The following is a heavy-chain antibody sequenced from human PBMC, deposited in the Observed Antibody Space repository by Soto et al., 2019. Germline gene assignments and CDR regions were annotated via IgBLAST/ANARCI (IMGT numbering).Heavy chain of an antibody. D-gene: IGHD2-2*01. CDR1: GGSISSYY. CDR3: ARDLGGGVVPAATEYYYYGMDV. J-gene: IGHJ6*02. CDR2: IYYSGST. Sequence: SETLSLTCTVSGGSISSYYWSWIRQPPGKGLEGIGYIYYSGSTNYNPSLKSRVTISVDTSKNQFSLKLSSATAADTAVYYCARDLGGGVVPAATEYYYYGMDVWGQGTTVTVSS. V-gene: IGHV4-59*01.